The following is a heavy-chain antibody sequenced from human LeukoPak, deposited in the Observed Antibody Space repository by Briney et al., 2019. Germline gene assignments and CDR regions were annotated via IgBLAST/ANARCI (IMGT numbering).Heavy chain of an antibody. Sequence: SVKVSCKASGGTFSSCAISWVRQAPGQGLEWMGGINPIFGTANYAQKFQGRVTITADESTSTAYMELSSLRSEDTAVYYCARAGHYCDSSGSSYYYYGMDVWGQGTTVTVSS. CDR2: INPIFGTA. D-gene: IGHD3-22*01. J-gene: IGHJ6*02. CDR3: ARAGHYCDSSGSSYYYYGMDV. CDR1: GGTFSSCA. V-gene: IGHV1-69*13.